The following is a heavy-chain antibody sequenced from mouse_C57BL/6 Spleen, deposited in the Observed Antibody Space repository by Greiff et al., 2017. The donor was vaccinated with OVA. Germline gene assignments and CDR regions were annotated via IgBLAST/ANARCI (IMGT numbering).Heavy chain of an antibody. CDR2: IDTSDSYT. D-gene: IGHD1-1*01. CDR1: GYTFTSYW. J-gene: IGHJ2*01. V-gene: IGHV1-50*01. Sequence: QVQLQQPGAELVKPGASVKLSCKASGYTFTSYWMQWVKQRPGQGLEWIGEIDTSDSYTNYNHTFKGKATLTVDTSSSTDYMQLSSLTCEDSAVYYCARITTVVAHYWGQGTTLTVSS. CDR3: ARITTVVAHY.